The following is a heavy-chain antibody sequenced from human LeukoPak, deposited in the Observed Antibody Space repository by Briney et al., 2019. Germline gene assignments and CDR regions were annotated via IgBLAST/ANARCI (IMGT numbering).Heavy chain of an antibody. CDR2: MYYRGRT. V-gene: IGHV4-59*01. J-gene: IGHJ5*02. CDR1: GGSISSFY. Sequence: PSETLSLTCTVSGGSISSFYWSWIRQPLGRGLEWVGYMYYRGRTTYNPSLKSRVTISVVATKNQISLDLPSVTAADTAVYYCARGFSDEGWFDPWGPGTLVTVSS. CDR3: ARGFSDEGWFDP.